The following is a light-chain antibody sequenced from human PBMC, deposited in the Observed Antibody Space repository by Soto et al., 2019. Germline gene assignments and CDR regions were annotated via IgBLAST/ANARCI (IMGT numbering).Light chain of an antibody. J-gene: IGLJ1*01. V-gene: IGLV1-51*01. Sequence: QSVLTQPPSVSAAPGQKVTISCSGTTSNVANNFVSWYQQFPGKAPKLLIYDDIRRPSGIPDRFSASKSGTSATLGITGLQTGDEADYYCGSWDSSLTANVFGPGTKVTVL. CDR3: GSWDSSLTANV. CDR2: DDI. CDR1: TSNVANNF.